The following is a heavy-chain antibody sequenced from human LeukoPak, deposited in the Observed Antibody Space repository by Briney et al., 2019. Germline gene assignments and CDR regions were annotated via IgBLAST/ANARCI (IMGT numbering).Heavy chain of an antibody. CDR3: AKIPQVTTYTVPNFDF. D-gene: IGHD3-16*01. J-gene: IGHJ4*02. CDR1: GFILSTYA. V-gene: IGHV3-23*02. Sequence: PGGSLRLSCTTSGFILSTYAVNCARQPPGKGLEWVAIISGGGETTYYGDSVKGRFTISRDNSKNTLYLQMNGLRVEDTAEYYCAKIPQVTTYTVPNFDFWGQGTLVTVSS. CDR2: ISGGGETT.